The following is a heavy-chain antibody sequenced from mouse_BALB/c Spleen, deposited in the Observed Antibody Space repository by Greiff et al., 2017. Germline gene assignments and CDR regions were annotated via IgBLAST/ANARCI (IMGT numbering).Heavy chain of an antibody. Sequence: QVHVKQSGAELVRPGTSVKVSCKASGYAFTNYLIEWVKQRPGQGLEWIGVINPGSGGTNYNEKFKGKATLTADKSSSTAYMQLSSLTSDDSAVYFCARGWLLSYAMDYWGQGTSVTVSS. V-gene: IGHV1-54*01. CDR2: INPGSGGT. CDR1: GYAFTNYL. J-gene: IGHJ4*01. CDR3: ARGWLLSYAMDY. D-gene: IGHD2-3*01.